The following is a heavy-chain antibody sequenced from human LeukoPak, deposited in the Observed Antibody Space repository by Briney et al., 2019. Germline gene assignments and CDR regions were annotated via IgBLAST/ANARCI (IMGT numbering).Heavy chain of an antibody. V-gene: IGHV1-2*02. J-gene: IGHJ4*02. D-gene: IGHD2-15*01. CDR1: GYTFSSYG. CDR2: INPNSGGT. Sequence: ASVKVSCKASGYTFSSYGISWVRQAPGQGLEWMGWINPNSGGTNYAQKFQGRVTMTRDTSISTAYMELSRLRSDDTAVYYCARDSKAAFDYWGQGTLVTVSS. CDR3: ARDSKAAFDY.